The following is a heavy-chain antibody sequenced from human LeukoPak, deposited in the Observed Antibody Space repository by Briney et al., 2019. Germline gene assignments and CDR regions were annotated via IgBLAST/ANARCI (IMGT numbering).Heavy chain of an antibody. CDR1: GYTFSGYY. D-gene: IGHD5-24*01. V-gene: IGHV1-2*02. Sequence: GASVKVSCKASGYTFSGYYMHWVRQAPGQGLEWMGWINPNSGGTNYAQKFQGRVTMTRDTSISTAYMELSRLRSDDTAIYYCARVESSRNDVDFDYWGQGTLVTVPS. CDR2: INPNSGGT. CDR3: ARVESSRNDVDFDY. J-gene: IGHJ4*02.